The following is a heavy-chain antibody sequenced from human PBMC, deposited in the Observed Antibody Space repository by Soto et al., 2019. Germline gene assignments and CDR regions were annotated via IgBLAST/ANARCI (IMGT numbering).Heavy chain of an antibody. CDR1: GFTFSSYW. V-gene: IGHV3-74*01. CDR3: TRAHIDLWFRFDL. D-gene: IGHD3-10*01. CDR2: INPDGSST. Sequence: EVQLVESGGDLVQPGGSLRLSCVASGFTFSSYWIHWVRQVPGQGLLWVSRINPDGSSTNYADSVKGRFTISRDNAKNTVYLQMDSLRGDDTSVYYCTRAHIDLWFRFDLWGQGTLVTVSS. J-gene: IGHJ4*01.